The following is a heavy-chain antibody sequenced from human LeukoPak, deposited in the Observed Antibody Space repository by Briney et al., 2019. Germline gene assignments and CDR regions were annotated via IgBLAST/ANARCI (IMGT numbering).Heavy chain of an antibody. D-gene: IGHD5-18*01. CDR1: GGSFSGYY. Sequence: SDTLSHTCGLYGGSFSGYYWSWIRQPPGKGLEWIGEINHSGSTNYNPSLKSRVTISLDTSKTQYSLKLSSVTAADTAVYYCARRGYSYGSGPTGTTFASDFDYWGQGTLVTVSS. CDR3: ARRGYSYGSGPTGTTFASDFDY. J-gene: IGHJ4*02. CDR2: INHSGST. V-gene: IGHV4-34*01.